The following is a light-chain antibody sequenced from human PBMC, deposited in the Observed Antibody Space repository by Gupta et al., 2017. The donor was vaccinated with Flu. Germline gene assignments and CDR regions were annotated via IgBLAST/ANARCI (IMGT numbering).Light chain of an antibody. CDR2: SNN. Sequence: QSVLTQPPPASGPPGQRVTISCSGSSSNIGSNTVNWYQQLPGTAPKLLIYSNNQRPSGVPDRFSGSKSGTSASLAISGLQAEDEADYYCAAWDDSRNGVVFGGGTKLTVL. CDR3: AAWDDSRNGVV. J-gene: IGLJ2*01. V-gene: IGLV1-44*01. CDR1: SSNIGSNT.